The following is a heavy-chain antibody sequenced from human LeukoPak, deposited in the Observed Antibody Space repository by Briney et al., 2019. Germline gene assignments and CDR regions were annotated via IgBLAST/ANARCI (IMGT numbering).Heavy chain of an antibody. CDR2: ISGSGGST. V-gene: IGHV3-23*01. CDR1: GXTFSSYA. J-gene: IGHJ4*02. CDR3: PFPSIAARPSDY. Sequence: AGGSLRLSCAASGXTFSSYAMSWVRQAPGKGLEWVSAISGSGGSTYYADSVKGRFTISRDNSKNTLYLQMNSLRAEDTAGYPPPFPSIAARPSDYWGQGTLVTVSS. D-gene: IGHD6-6*01.